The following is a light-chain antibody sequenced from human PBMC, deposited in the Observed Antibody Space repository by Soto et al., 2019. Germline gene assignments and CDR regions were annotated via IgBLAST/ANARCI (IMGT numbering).Light chain of an antibody. CDR3: QQGYSISWT. CDR2: GAS. Sequence: DIQMTQSPSSLSAPVGDSVTITCRASQSISSYLNWYQQRPGKAPKVLIYGASTLQSGVPSRFSGSGSGTEFTLTISSLQPEDFATYYCQQGYSISWTFGQGTKVDIK. V-gene: IGKV1-39*01. J-gene: IGKJ1*01. CDR1: QSISSY.